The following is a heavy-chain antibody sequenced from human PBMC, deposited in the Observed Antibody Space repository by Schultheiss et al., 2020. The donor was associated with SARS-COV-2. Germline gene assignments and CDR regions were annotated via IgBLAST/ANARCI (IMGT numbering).Heavy chain of an antibody. CDR2: IRSKANSYAT. D-gene: IGHD2-2*01. V-gene: IGHV3-73*01. CDR1: GFTFSAYA. CDR3: TRHTGGLGYCSSTSCYPNAFDI. Sequence: GGSLRLSCEASGFTFSAYAMHWVRQAPGKGLEWVGRIRSKANSYATAYAASVKGRFTISRDDSKNTAYLQMNSLKTEDTAVYYCTRHTGGLGYCSSTSCYPNAFDIWGQGTMVTVSS. J-gene: IGHJ3*02.